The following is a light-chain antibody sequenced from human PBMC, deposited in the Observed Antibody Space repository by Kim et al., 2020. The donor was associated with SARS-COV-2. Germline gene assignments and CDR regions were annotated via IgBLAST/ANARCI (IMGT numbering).Light chain of an antibody. CDR1: SSNIGSNY. Sequence: QRVTIACSGSSSNIGSNYVCWYQQLPGTAPKLLIYRNNQRPSGVPDRFSGSKSGTSASLAISGLRSEDEADYYCAAWDDSLSGPRVFGGGTQLTVL. CDR3: AAWDDSLSGPRV. J-gene: IGLJ3*02. V-gene: IGLV1-47*01. CDR2: RNN.